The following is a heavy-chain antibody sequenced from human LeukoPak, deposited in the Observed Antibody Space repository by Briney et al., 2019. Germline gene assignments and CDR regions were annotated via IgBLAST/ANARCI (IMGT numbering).Heavy chain of an antibody. CDR3: AREQQLTTFYYYGMDV. CDR2: IYYSGST. CDR1: GGSISSSSYY. V-gene: IGHV4-39*01. Sequence: SETLSLTCTVSGGSISSSSYYWGWIRQPPGKGLEWIGSIYYSGSTYYNPSLKSRLTISVDTSKNQFSLKLSSVTAADTAVYHCAREQQLTTFYYYGMDVWGQGTTVTVSS. D-gene: IGHD6-13*01. J-gene: IGHJ6*02.